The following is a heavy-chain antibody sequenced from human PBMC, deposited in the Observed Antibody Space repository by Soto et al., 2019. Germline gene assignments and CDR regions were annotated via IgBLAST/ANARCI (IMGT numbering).Heavy chain of an antibody. V-gene: IGHV3-21*01. Sequence: EVQLVESGGGLVKPGGSLRLSCAASGFTFSSYSMNWVRQAPGKGLEWVSSISSSSSYIYYADSVKGRFTISRDNAKNALYLQSNSLRAEDTAVYYCARINAGHDAFDIWGQATMVTVSS. D-gene: IGHD6-13*01. CDR2: ISSSSSYI. J-gene: IGHJ3*02. CDR1: GFTFSSYS. CDR3: ARINAGHDAFDI.